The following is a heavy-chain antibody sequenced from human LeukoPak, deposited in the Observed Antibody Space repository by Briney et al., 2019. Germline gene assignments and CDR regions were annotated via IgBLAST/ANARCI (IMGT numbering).Heavy chain of an antibody. CDR1: GYTFTSYY. CDR3: ARDKGLLLRYFDY. Sequence: ASVKVSCKASGYTFTSYYMHWVRQAPGQGLEWMGIINPSGGSTSYAQKFQGRVTMTRDMSTSTVYMELSRLRSDDTAVYYCARDKGLLLRYFDYWGQGTLVTVSS. J-gene: IGHJ4*02. D-gene: IGHD3-22*01. V-gene: IGHV1-46*01. CDR2: INPSGGST.